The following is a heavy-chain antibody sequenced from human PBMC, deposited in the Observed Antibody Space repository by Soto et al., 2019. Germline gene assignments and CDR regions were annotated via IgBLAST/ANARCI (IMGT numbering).Heavy chain of an antibody. Sequence: GSGPTLVNPTQTLTLTCTFSGFSLSTSGMCVSWIRQPPGKALEWLALIDWDDDKYYSTSLKTRLTISKDTSKNQVVLTMTNMDPVDTATYYCARIALAARPRRESYYYYYYGMDVWGQGTTVTVSS. V-gene: IGHV2-70*01. CDR3: ARIALAARPRRESYYYYYYGMDV. D-gene: IGHD6-6*01. CDR2: IDWDDDK. J-gene: IGHJ6*02. CDR1: GFSLSTSGMC.